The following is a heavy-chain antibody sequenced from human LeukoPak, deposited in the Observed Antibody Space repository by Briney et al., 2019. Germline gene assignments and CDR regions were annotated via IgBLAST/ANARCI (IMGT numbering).Heavy chain of an antibody. CDR2: IWYDGSNK. D-gene: IGHD2-2*02. V-gene: IGHV3-33*01. CDR3: ARERSSCYTGFCYYYYYMDV. Sequence: GGSLRLSCAASGFTFSSYGMHWVRQAPGKGLEWVAVIWYDGSNKHYADSVKGRFTISRDNSKNTLYLQMNSLRAEDTAVYYCARERSSCYTGFCYYYYYMDVWGKGTTVTVSS. J-gene: IGHJ6*03. CDR1: GFTFSSYG.